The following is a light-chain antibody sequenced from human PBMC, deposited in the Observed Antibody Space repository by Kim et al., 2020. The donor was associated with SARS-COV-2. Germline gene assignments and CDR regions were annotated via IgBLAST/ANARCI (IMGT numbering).Light chain of an antibody. CDR2: DAS. V-gene: IGKV1-5*01. J-gene: IGKJ1*01. CDR3: QQYNSYSST. CDR1: QSISSW. Sequence: ASVGDRVTITCRASQSISSWLAWYQQKPGKAPKLLIYDASSLESGVPSRFSGSGSGTEFTLTISSLQPDDFATYYCQQYNSYSSTFGQGTKVDIK.